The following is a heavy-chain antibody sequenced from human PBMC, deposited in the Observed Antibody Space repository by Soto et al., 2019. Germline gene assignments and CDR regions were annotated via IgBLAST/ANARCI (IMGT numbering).Heavy chain of an antibody. CDR3: AREKSSGYYYDY. D-gene: IGHD3-22*01. Sequence: QVQLVQSGAEVKKPGSSVKVSCKASGYTFTSYAINWVRQAAGQGLEWVGWMNPNSGNTAYAQKFQGKVTMTRNTSISTAYMELSSLRSEDTAVYCCAREKSSGYYYDYWGQGTLVTVSS. J-gene: IGHJ4*02. V-gene: IGHV1-8*01. CDR2: MNPNSGNT. CDR1: GYTFTSYA.